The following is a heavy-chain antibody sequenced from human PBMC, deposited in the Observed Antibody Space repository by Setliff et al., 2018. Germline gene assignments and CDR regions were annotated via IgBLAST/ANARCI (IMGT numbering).Heavy chain of an antibody. CDR3: ARTTGYRLEGDFDY. Sequence: PGGSLRLSCQASGFTFISYAITWVRQDPGKGLVWVSRVNDDGSGAVYAASVKGRFTMSRDNAKNSLYLQMTSLRAEDTAIYYCARTTGYRLEGDFDYWGQGTLVTVSS. V-gene: IGHV3-74*03. CDR2: VNDDGSGA. J-gene: IGHJ4*02. CDR1: GFTFISYA. D-gene: IGHD3-16*01.